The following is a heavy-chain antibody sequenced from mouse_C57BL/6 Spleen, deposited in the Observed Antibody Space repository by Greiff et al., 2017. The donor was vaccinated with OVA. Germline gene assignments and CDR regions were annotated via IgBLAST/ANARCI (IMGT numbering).Heavy chain of an antibody. V-gene: IGHV5-17*01. Sequence: EVKLVESGGGLVKPGGSLKLSCAASGFTFSDYGMHWVRQAPEKGLEWVAYISSGSSTIYYADTVKGRFTISRDNAKNTLFLQMTRLRSEDTAMYYCARAGTEYYLDYWGQGTTLTVSS. J-gene: IGHJ2*01. CDR3: ARAGTEYYLDY. D-gene: IGHD3-3*01. CDR1: GFTFSDYG. CDR2: ISSGSSTI.